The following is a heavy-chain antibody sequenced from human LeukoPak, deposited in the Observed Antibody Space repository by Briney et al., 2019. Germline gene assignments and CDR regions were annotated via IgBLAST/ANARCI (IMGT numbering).Heavy chain of an antibody. V-gene: IGHV1-18*04. CDR1: GYTFTSYG. CDR2: ISPYNGNT. Sequence: GASVKVSCKASGYTFTSYGISWVRQAPGQGLEWMGWISPYNGNTNYAQKLQGRVTMTTDTSTSTAYMELRSLRSDDTAVYYCARDHCSSTSCYSDYWGQGPLVTVSS. CDR3: ARDHCSSTSCYSDY. J-gene: IGHJ4*02. D-gene: IGHD2-2*02.